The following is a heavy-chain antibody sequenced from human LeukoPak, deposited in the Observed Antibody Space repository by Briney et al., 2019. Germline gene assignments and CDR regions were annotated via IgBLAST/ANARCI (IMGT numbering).Heavy chain of an antibody. V-gene: IGHV4-59*11. J-gene: IGHJ6*03. CDR1: GGSISSHY. Sequence: SETLSLTCTVSGGSISSHYWTWIRQSPGKGLEWIGDISNSGSTSYNPSLKSRVTISIDTSKNQSSLKLSSVTAADTAVYYCGRDALVGYFSYYYMDVWGKGTTVTVSS. CDR2: ISNSGST. D-gene: IGHD2-15*01. CDR3: GRDALVGYFSYYYMDV.